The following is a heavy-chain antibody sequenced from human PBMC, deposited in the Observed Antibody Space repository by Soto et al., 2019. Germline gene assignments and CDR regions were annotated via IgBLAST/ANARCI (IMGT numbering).Heavy chain of an antibody. J-gene: IGHJ4*02. CDR2: ISAYNGNT. Sequence: ASVKVSCKASGYTFTSYGISWVRQAPGQGLEWMGWISAYNGNTNYAQKLQGRVTMTTDTSTSTAYMELRSLRSDDTAVYYCASGREAYSYAGLGYWGQGTLVTVSS. CDR1: GYTFTSYG. CDR3: ASGREAYSYAGLGY. V-gene: IGHV1-18*01. D-gene: IGHD4-4*01.